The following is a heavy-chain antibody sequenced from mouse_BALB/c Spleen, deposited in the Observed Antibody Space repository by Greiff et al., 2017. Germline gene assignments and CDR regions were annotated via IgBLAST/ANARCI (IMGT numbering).Heavy chain of an antibody. J-gene: IGHJ2*01. CDR2: ISNLAYSI. Sequence: EVKLVESGGGLVQPGGSRKLSCAASGFTFSDYGMAWVRQAPGKGPEWVAFISNLAYSIYYADTVTGRFTITRENAKNTLYLEMSSLRSEDTAMYYCARAAAYLTYFDYWGQGTTLT. CDR1: GFTFSDYG. V-gene: IGHV5-15*02. D-gene: IGHD5-1*01. CDR3: ARAAAYLTYFDY.